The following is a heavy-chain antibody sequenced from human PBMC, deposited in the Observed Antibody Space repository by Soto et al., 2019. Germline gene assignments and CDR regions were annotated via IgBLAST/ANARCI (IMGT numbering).Heavy chain of an antibody. J-gene: IGHJ6*02. CDR3: ARDPTIDILTGYHDYYYGMDV. Sequence: ASVKVSCKASGYTFTSYGISWVRQAPGQGLEWMGWISAYNGNTNYAQKLQGRVTMTTDTSTSTAYMDLRSLRSDDTAVYYCARDPTIDILTGYHDYYYGMDVWGQGTTVTVSS. CDR2: ISAYNGNT. CDR1: GYTFTSYG. V-gene: IGHV1-18*01. D-gene: IGHD3-9*01.